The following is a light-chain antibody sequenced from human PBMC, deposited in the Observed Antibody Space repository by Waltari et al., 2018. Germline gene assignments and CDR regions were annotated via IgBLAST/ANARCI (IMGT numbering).Light chain of an antibody. CDR3: QKYGTLPAT. CDR2: DAS. V-gene: IGKV3-20*01. J-gene: IGKJ1*01. Sequence: EIVVTQSPGTLSLSPGDSATLSCRASQSVSRTLAWYQQKPGQAPKLLIYDASSRATGIPDRFSGSGSGTDFSLTISSLEPEDFAVYYCQKYGTLPATFGQGTKVEIK. CDR1: QSVSRT.